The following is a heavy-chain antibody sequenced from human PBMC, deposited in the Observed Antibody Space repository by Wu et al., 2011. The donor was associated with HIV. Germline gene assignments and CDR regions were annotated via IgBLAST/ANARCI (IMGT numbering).Heavy chain of an antibody. CDR1: GYSFTNYG. CDR3: ARARQKVRGVIMYNWFDP. J-gene: IGHJ5*02. D-gene: IGHD3-10*01. CDR2: IIPIFGTA. V-gene: IGHV1-69*01. Sequence: QVQLVQSGNEVKKPGASVKVSCQASGYSFTNYGISWVRQAPGQGLEWMGGIIPIFGTANYAQKFQGRVTITTDESTSIAYMELSSLRSEDTAVYYCARARQKVRGVIMYNWFDPWGQGTLVTVSS.